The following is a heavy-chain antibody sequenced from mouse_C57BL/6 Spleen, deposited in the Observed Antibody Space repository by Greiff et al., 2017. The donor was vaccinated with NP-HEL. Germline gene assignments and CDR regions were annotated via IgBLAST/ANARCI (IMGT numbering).Heavy chain of an antibody. J-gene: IGHJ1*03. V-gene: IGHV3-6*01. CDR2: ISYDGSN. CDR1: GYSITSGYY. D-gene: IGHD1-1*01. CDR3: ARDRGYYGSRGYFDV. Sequence: EVKLQESGPGLVKPSQSLSLTCSVTGYSITSGYYWNWIRQFPGNKLEWMGYISYDGSNNYNPSLKNRISITRDTSKNQFFLKLNSVTTEDTATYYCARDRGYYGSRGYFDVWGTGTTVTVSS.